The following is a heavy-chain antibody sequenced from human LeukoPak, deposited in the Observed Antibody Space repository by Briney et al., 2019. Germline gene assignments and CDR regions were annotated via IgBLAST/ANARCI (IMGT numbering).Heavy chain of an antibody. J-gene: IGHJ4*02. V-gene: IGHV1-2*02. D-gene: IGHD5-12*01. CDR3: ASGSPRYYFDD. CDR2: INPNSGGT. CDR1: GYTFTGYY. Sequence: ASVKVSCKASGYTFTGYYMHWVRQAPGQGLEWMGWINPNSGGTNYAQKVQGRVTMTRDTSISTAYMELSRLRSADTAVYYCASGSPRYYFDDSSQGTLVTVSS.